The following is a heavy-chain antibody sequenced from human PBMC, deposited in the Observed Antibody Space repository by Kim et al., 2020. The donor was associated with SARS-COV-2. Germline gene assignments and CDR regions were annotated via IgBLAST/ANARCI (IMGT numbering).Heavy chain of an antibody. CDR1: GFTFSSYA. CDR3: ASLGKEDWVARFYFEY. J-gene: IGHJ4*02. V-gene: IGHV3-23*03. D-gene: IGHD3-16*01. CDR2: IYSDSSGT. Sequence: GGSLRLSCAVSGFTFSSYAMSWVRQAPGKGLEWVSFIYSDSSGTDYADSVKGRFTISRDNSKLYLQMNSLRADDTAVYYCASLGKEDWVARFYFEYCGQG.